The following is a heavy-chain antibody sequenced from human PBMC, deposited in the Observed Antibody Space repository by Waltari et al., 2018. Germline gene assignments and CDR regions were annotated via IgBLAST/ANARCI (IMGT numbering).Heavy chain of an antibody. J-gene: IGHJ4*02. Sequence: QVQLVESGGGVVQPGRSLRLSCAASGFTFSSYAMHWVRPAPGKGPVWVAAISYDGSNKYDADSVKGRFTIYRDNSKNTLYLQMNSLGAEDTAVYYCAGAEQWGGGFWSGWRGYFDYWGQGTLVTVSS. CDR3: AGAEQWGGGFWSGWRGYFDY. D-gene: IGHD3-3*01. V-gene: IGHV3-30-3*01. CDR2: ISYDGSNK. CDR1: GFTFSSYA.